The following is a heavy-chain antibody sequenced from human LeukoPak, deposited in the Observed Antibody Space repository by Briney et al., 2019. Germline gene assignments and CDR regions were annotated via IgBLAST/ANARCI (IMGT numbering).Heavy chain of an antibody. Sequence: ASVKVSCKASGYTFTGYYMHWVRQAPGQGLEWMGWINPNSGGTNYAQKFQGRVTMTRDTSISTAYMELSRLRSDDTAVYYCARHVVVTVDYYYYYMDVWGKGTTVTVSS. CDR2: INPNSGGT. CDR3: ARHVVVTVDYYYYYMDV. CDR1: GYTFTGYY. V-gene: IGHV1-2*02. D-gene: IGHD2-21*02. J-gene: IGHJ6*03.